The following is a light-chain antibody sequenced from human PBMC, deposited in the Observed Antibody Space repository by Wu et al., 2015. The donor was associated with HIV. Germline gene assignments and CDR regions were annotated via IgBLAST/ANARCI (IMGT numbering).Light chain of an antibody. V-gene: IGKV3-20*01. Sequence: EIVLTQSPGTLSVSPGEGVTLSCRASQSVNSRYVAWYQQRAGQAPRLLMYAASSRATAIPDRFTASGSGTDFTLTISRLEPEDFAVYCCQQYGTTPLTFGGGTKVELK. CDR3: QQYGTTPLT. CDR1: QSVNSRY. J-gene: IGKJ4*01. CDR2: AAS.